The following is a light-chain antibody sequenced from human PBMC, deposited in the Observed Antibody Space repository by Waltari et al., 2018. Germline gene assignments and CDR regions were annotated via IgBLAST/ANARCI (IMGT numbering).Light chain of an antibody. Sequence: AIRMTQSPSSLSASTGDRVTITCRASQGISSYFAWYQQKPGKAPKLLIYAASTLQSGVPSRFSGSGSGTDFTLTISCLQSEDFATYYCQQYYSYLSITFGQGTRLEIK. CDR1: QGISSY. CDR2: AAS. CDR3: QQYYSYLSIT. V-gene: IGKV1-8*01. J-gene: IGKJ5*01.